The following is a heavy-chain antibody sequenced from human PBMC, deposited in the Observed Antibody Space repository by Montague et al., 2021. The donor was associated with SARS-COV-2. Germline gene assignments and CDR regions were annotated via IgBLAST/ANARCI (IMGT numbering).Heavy chain of an antibody. CDR3: ARSYGTTVVTRAFDY. D-gene: IGHD4-23*01. CDR2: IDWDDDK. Sequence: PALVKPTQTLTLTCTFSGFSLSTSGMCVSWIRQPPGKALEWLTLIDWDDDKYYSTSLKTRLTISKDTSKSQVVLTMTNMDPADTATYYCARSYGTTVVTRAFDYWGQGTLVTVSS. J-gene: IGHJ4*02. CDR1: GFSLSTSGMC. V-gene: IGHV2-70*01.